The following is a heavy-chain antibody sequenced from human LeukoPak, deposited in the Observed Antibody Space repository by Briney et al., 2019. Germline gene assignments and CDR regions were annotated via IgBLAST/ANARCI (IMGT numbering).Heavy chain of an antibody. D-gene: IGHD5-18*01. J-gene: IGHJ5*02. CDR3: ARRYSYGDDWFDP. Sequence: GEALKISCKGSGYSFTSYWIGWVRQMPGKGREWMGIIYPGDSDTRYIPSFQGQVTISADKYISTAYLKWSSLKASDTAMYYCARRYSYGDDWFDPWGQGTLVTVSS. CDR1: GYSFTSYW. CDR2: IYPGDSDT. V-gene: IGHV5-51*01.